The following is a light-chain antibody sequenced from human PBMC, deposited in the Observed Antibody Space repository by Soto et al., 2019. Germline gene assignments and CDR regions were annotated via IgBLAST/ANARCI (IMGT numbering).Light chain of an antibody. CDR1: QGISSS. CDR2: AAS. J-gene: IGKJ4*01. Sequence: IQLTQSPSSLSASGGDRVTITCRASQGISSSLAWYQQTPGKAPKFLIYAASTLQSGVPSRFSGSGSGTDFTLTISSLQPEDVATYYCQQVNSYPLTFGGGTKVEIK. CDR3: QQVNSYPLT. V-gene: IGKV1-9*01.